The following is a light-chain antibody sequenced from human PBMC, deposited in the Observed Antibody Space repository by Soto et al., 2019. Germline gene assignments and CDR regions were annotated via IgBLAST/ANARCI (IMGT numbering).Light chain of an antibody. J-gene: IGKJ4*01. Sequence: IQLTQSPSSLSASVGDRVTITCRASQALSSYLACYQQKPGKAPKLLIYAASTLQSGVPSRFSGSESGTDFTLTISSLQPEDFGTYYCQQVNNYPLTFGGGTKVEIK. CDR3: QQVNNYPLT. CDR2: AAS. CDR1: QALSSY. V-gene: IGKV1-9*01.